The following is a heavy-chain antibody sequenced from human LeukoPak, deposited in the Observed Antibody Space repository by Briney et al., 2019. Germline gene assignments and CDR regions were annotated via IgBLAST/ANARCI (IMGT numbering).Heavy chain of an antibody. CDR3: AKESGGGDSSGYDDY. Sequence: GGSLRLSCAASGFTFSSYWMSWVRQAPGKGLEWVSAINGSGGSTYYADPVKGRFTISRDNSKNTLYLQMNSLRAEDTAVYYCAKESGGGDSSGYDDYWGQGTLVTVSS. V-gene: IGHV3-23*01. D-gene: IGHD3-22*01. J-gene: IGHJ4*02. CDR2: INGSGGST. CDR1: GFTFSSYW.